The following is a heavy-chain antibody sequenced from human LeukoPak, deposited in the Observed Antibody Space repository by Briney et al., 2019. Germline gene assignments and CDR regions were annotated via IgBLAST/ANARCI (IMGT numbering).Heavy chain of an antibody. D-gene: IGHD3-10*01. CDR1: GGSISSSDYY. CDR3: ARHRRYYGSGSYYSDFDS. V-gene: IGHV4-39*01. J-gene: IGHJ4*02. CDR2: IFYSGST. Sequence: SETLSLTCTVSGGSISSSDYYWGWIRQPPGKGLEWIGSIFYSGSTYYNPSLKSPVTISADMSKNYSSLRLSSVTAADTATYYCARHRRYYGSGSYYSDFDSWGQGILVTVSS.